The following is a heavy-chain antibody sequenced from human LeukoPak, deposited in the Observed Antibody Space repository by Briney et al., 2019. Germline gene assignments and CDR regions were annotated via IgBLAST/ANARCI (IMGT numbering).Heavy chain of an antibody. CDR3: AKASGGYYFEY. CDR2: ISGSGGST. Sequence: GGSLRLSFAASGFTFNNYAMNWVRQAPGKGLEWVSGISGSGGSTYYADSVKGQFTISRDNSKNTLYLQMNSLRAEDTAVYYCAKASGGYYFEYWGQGTLVTVSS. D-gene: IGHD6-19*01. J-gene: IGHJ4*02. CDR1: GFTFNNYA. V-gene: IGHV3-23*01.